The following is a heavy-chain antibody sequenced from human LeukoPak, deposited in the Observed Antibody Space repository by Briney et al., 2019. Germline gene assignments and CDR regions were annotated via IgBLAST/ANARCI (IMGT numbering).Heavy chain of an antibody. J-gene: IGHJ4*02. CDR3: ARESKLLWFGELLYYFDY. Sequence: ASVKVSCKASGYTFTSYGISWVRQAPGQGLEWMGWISAYNGNTNYAQKLQGRVTMTTDTSTSTAYMELRSLRSDDTAVYYCARESKLLWFGELLYYFDYWGQGTLVTVSS. CDR1: GYTFTSYG. V-gene: IGHV1-18*01. CDR2: ISAYNGNT. D-gene: IGHD3-10*01.